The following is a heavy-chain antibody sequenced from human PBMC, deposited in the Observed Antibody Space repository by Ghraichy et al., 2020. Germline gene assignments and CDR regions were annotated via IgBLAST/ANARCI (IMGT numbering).Heavy chain of an antibody. CDR2: MSGSGGST. CDR1: GFTFSSYA. Sequence: GESLNISCAASGFTFSSYAMSWVRQAPGKGLEWVSGMSGSGGSTYYADSVKGRFTISRDNSKNTLYLQMNSLRVEDTAVYYCAKDRERGYSGYDLDYWGQGTLVTVSS. V-gene: IGHV3-23*01. J-gene: IGHJ4*02. D-gene: IGHD5-12*01. CDR3: AKDRERGYSGYDLDY.